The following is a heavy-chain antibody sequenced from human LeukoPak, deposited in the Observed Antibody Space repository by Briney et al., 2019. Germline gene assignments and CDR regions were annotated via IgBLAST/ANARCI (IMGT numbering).Heavy chain of an antibody. CDR3: ARDLQLWTTRDTRGGALVGY. CDR1: GFTFSSHW. J-gene: IGHJ4*02. V-gene: IGHV3-74*01. Sequence: GGSLRLSCAASGFTFSSHWMHWVRQAPGKGLVWVSRINSDGSSISYADSVKGRFTIPRDNAKNTLYLQMNSLRAEDTAVYYCARDLQLWTTRDTRGGALVGYWGQGTLVTVSS. D-gene: IGHD5-18*01. CDR2: INSDGSSI.